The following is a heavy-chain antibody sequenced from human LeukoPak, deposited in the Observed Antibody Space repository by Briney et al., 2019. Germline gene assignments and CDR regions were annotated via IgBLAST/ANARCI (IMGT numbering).Heavy chain of an antibody. V-gene: IGHV3-74*01. D-gene: IGHD1-7*01. CDR2: ITGEGGT. Sequence: GGSLRLSCAASGFILSDYWMHWVRQAPGKGLEWVSRITGEGGTAYADSVKGRFTVSTDNARNTTYLQLSSLRAEDTAVYYCTKDETGTPPLDCWGQGTLVTVSS. J-gene: IGHJ4*02. CDR3: TKDETGTPPLDC. CDR1: GFILSDYW.